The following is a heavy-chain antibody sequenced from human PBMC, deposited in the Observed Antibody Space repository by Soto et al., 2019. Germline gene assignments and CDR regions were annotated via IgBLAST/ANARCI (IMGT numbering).Heavy chain of an antibody. CDR2: INAGNGNT. Sequence: ASVKVSCKASGYTFTSYAMHWVRQAPGQRLEWMGWINAGNGNTKYSQKCQGRVTITRDTSASTAYMELSSLRSEDTAVYYCARDVSSGWYNPAEYCQHWGQGTRVAVSS. J-gene: IGHJ1*01. CDR1: GYTFTSYA. V-gene: IGHV1-3*01. CDR3: ARDVSSGWYNPAEYCQH. D-gene: IGHD6-19*01.